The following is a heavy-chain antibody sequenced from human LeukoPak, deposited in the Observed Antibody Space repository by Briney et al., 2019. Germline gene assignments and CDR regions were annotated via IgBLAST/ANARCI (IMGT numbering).Heavy chain of an antibody. CDR2: ISSGGGT. CDR3: AKDGNSNSRYDWFDP. V-gene: IGHV3-23*01. D-gene: IGHD6-13*01. Sequence: GGSLRLSCAASGFTFSSYAMSWVGQAAGKGLEWVSGISSGGGTYYADSVKGRFTISRDDSKNTLYLQLNNLRAEHTAVYYCAKDGNSNSRYDWFDPWGQGTLVTVSS. J-gene: IGHJ5*02. CDR1: GFTFSSYA.